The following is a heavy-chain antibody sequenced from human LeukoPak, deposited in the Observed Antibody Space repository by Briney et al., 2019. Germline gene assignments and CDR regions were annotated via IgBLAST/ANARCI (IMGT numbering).Heavy chain of an antibody. CDR1: GFTFSSYS. CDR2: ISSSSNYI. CDR3: ARGSWMFDP. V-gene: IGHV3-21*04. Sequence: GGSLRLSCAASGFTFSSYSMNWVRQAPGKGLEWVSSISSSSNYIYYADSVKGRFTISRDNAKNSLYLQINSLRAEDTAVYYCARGSWMFDPWGQGTLVTVSS. J-gene: IGHJ5*02. D-gene: IGHD1-1*01.